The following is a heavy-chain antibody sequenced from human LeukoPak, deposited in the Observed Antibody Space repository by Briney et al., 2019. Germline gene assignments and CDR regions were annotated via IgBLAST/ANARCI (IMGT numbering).Heavy chain of an antibody. J-gene: IGHJ3*02. D-gene: IGHD2-2*01. CDR3: ARSGYCSSTSCYDGAFDI. CDR2: INHSGST. Sequence: SETLSLTCAVYGGSFSGYYWSWIRQPPGKGLEWIGEINHSGSTNYNPSLKSRVTISVDTSKNQFSLKLSSVTAADTAVYYCARSGYCSSTSCYDGAFDIWGQGTMVTVSS. CDR1: GGSFSGYY. V-gene: IGHV4-34*01.